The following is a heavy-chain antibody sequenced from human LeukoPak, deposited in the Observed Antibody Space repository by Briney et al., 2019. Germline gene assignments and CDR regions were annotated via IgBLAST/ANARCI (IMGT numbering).Heavy chain of an antibody. Sequence: SETLSLTCTVSGDSLNSLYLWSWVRQPPGKGLEWIGEMYLSGTTHSNPSVKRRVTISIDKSKNQFFLNLSSVTAADTAVYYCAGLVGRYSSGLYYYYFDYWGQGTLVTVSS. CDR1: GDSLNSLYL. V-gene: IGHV4-4*02. CDR3: AGLVGRYSSGLYYYYFDY. CDR2: MYLSGTT. D-gene: IGHD3-22*01. J-gene: IGHJ4*02.